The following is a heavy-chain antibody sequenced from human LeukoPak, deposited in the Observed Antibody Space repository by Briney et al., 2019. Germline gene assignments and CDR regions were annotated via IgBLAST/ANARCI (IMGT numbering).Heavy chain of an antibody. CDR3: ARGPPNWGYDY. V-gene: IGHV1-8*01. CDR2: MSPNSGDT. D-gene: IGHD7-27*01. J-gene: IGHJ4*02. CDR1: GYTFTSYD. Sequence: ASVTVSCKASGYTFTSYDFNWVRQATGQRPEWMGWMSPNSGDTGYAQKFQDRVTMTRNTSISTAYMELSSLRSDDTAVYYCARGPPNWGYDYWGPGTLVAVSS.